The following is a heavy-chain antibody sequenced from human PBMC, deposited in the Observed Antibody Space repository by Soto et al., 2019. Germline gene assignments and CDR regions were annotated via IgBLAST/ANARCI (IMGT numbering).Heavy chain of an antibody. CDR1: GYTFTSYD. Sequence: ASVKVSCKASGYTFTSYDINRVRQATGQGLEWMGWMNPNSGNTGYAQKFQGRVTMTRNTSISTAYMELSSLRSEDTAVYYCARGGYDYYYYYMDGWGKGTTVTVSS. CDR3: ARGGYDYYYYYMDG. D-gene: IGHD5-12*01. J-gene: IGHJ6*03. V-gene: IGHV1-8*01. CDR2: MNPNSGNT.